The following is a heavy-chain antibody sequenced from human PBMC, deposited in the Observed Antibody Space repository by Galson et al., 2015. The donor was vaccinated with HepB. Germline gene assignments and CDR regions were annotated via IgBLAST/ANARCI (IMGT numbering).Heavy chain of an antibody. V-gene: IGHV3-23*01. CDR2: IRGGAGGS. CDR3: ANLAVAGTDY. CDR1: GITFSSYA. J-gene: IGHJ4*02. D-gene: IGHD6-19*01. Sequence: SLRLSCAVSGITFSSYAMSWVRQAPGKGLEWVSAIRGGAGGSYYADSVRGRFTISRDNSKNTLYLQMNSLRAEDTAVYFCANLAVAGTDYWGQGTLVTVSS.